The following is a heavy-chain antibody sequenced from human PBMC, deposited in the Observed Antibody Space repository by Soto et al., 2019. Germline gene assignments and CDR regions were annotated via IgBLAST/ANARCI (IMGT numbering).Heavy chain of an antibody. CDR1: GFSLTTSGVG. D-gene: IGHD3-3*01. J-gene: IGHJ4*02. CDR2: IYWDDDK. Sequence: QITLKESGPTVVKPTETLTLTCTFSGFSLTTSGVGVGWVRQSPVKAPEWLALIYWDDDKRYSTSLKSRLTITKDTSKNLVVLTMANVDPADAATYYCAHRLLRTVFGVVTTTAIYFDFWGQGTPVVVSS. V-gene: IGHV2-5*02. CDR3: AHRLLRTVFGVVTTTAIYFDF.